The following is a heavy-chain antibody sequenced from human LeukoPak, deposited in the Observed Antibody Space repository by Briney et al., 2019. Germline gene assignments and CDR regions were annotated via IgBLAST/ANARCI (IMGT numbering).Heavy chain of an antibody. D-gene: IGHD3-10*01. CDR2: IYSGGST. CDR1: GFTVSSNY. J-gene: IGHJ4*02. CDR3: ASAWFGELPFDY. V-gene: IGHV3-66*01. Sequence: GGSLRLSCAASGFTVSSNYMSWVRQAPGKGLEWVSVIYSGGSTYYADSVKGRFTISRDNSKNTLYLQMNSLRAEDTAVYYCASAWFGELPFDYWGQGTLVTVSS.